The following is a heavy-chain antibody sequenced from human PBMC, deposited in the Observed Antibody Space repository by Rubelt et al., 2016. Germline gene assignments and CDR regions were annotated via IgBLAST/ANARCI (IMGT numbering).Heavy chain of an antibody. CDR2: IYQSGST. CDR1: GYSISSGYY. V-gene: IGHV4-38-2*02. D-gene: IGHD4-11*01. CDR3: AREALSNYDFDY. Sequence: QVQLQESGPGLVKPSETLSLTCTVSGYSISSGYYWGWIRQPPGKGLEWIGSIYQSGSTYYNPSLTSRVPISVGTSKTQFPLTLSAVTAADTSFYYCAREALSNYDFDYWGQGTLVTVSS. J-gene: IGHJ4*02.